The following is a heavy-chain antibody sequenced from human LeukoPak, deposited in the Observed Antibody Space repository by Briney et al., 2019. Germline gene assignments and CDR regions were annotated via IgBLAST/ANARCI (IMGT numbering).Heavy chain of an antibody. D-gene: IGHD3-16*01. J-gene: IGHJ5*02. V-gene: IGHV4-61*01. CDR1: GGSVSSGSYY. CDR2: IYYSGST. Sequence: PSETLSLTCTVSGGSVSSGSYYWSWIRQPPGKGLEWIGYIYYSGSTNYNPSLKSRVTISVDTSKNQFSLKPSSVTAADTAVYYCAREHYDNWFDPWGQGTLVTVSS. CDR3: AREHYDNWFDP.